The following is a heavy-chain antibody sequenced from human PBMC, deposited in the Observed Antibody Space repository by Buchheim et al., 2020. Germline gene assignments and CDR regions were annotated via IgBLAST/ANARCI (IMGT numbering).Heavy chain of an antibody. CDR2: IYYSGST. V-gene: IGHV4-59*01. Sequence: QVQLQESGPGLVKPSETLSLTCTVSGGSISNYYWSWIRQPPGKGLEWIGYIYYSGSTNYNPSLKSRVTISADTSKNQFSLKLSSVTAADTAVYYCARSTGYGDYPFDYWGQGTL. CDR3: ARSTGYGDYPFDY. D-gene: IGHD4-17*01. J-gene: IGHJ4*02. CDR1: GGSISNYY.